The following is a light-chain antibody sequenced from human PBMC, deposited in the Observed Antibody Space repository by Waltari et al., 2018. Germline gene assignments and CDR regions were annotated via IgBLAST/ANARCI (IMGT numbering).Light chain of an antibody. J-gene: IGKJ4*02. CDR2: EAS. CDR3: QEYNSYSLLK. CDR1: QSISKW. Sequence: DIRMTQSPSTLSASAGDRVIISCRASQSISKWLAWYEPKPGKGPKLLIYEASTLQSGVPSRFIGTGSGKYFTLTISSLQPDHFATYDDQEYNSYSLLKFSGRTKVEIK. V-gene: IGKV1-5*03.